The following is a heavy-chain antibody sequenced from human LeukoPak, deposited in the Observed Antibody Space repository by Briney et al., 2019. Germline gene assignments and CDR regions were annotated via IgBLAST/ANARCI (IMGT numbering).Heavy chain of an antibody. CDR3: ARGRGGNWFSHFDY. V-gene: IGHV3-30-3*01. CDR1: GFTFSGFG. D-gene: IGHD4-23*01. CDR2: ILNDGSTR. Sequence: PGRSLRLSCAASGFTFSGFGMHWVRQAPGKGLEWVTFILNDGSTRYYADSVKGRFTISRDNSKNTLFLQMDSLRPEDTGVYYCARGRGGNWFSHFDYWGQGTLVTVSS. J-gene: IGHJ4*02.